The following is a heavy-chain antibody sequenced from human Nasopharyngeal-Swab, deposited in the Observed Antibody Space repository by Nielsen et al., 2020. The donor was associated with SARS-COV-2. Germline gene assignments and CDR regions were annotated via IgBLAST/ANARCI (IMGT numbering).Heavy chain of an antibody. CDR2: IDWADDK. J-gene: IGHJ4*02. V-gene: IGHV2-70*20. CDR3: ARIPDADFHLDY. CDR1: GFSLSTSGMC. D-gene: IGHD4-17*01. Sequence: SGPTLVQPTQTLTLTCTFSGFSLSTSGMCVTWVRQPPGKALEWLALIDWADDKYYTTSLETRLTISRDTSKNQVVLTMTNVDPVDTATYYCARIPDADFHLDYWGQGSLVTVSS.